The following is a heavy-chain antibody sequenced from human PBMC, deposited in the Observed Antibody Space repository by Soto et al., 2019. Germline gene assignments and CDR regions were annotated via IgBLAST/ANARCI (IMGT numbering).Heavy chain of an antibody. CDR3: ARDPSGCSGGSCYGSVWFDP. CDR2: INAGNGNT. Sequence: GASVKVSCKASGYTFTSYAMHWVRQAPGQRLEWMGWINAGNGNTKYSQKFQGRVTITRDTSASTAYMELSSLRSEDTAVYYCARDPSGCSGGSCYGSVWFDPWGQGTLVTASS. D-gene: IGHD2-15*01. CDR1: GYTFTSYA. V-gene: IGHV1-3*01. J-gene: IGHJ5*02.